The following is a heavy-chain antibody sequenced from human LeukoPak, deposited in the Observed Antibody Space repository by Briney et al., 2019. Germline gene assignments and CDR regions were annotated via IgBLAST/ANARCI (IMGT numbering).Heavy chain of an antibody. CDR3: AKGFSGSYFDY. V-gene: IGHV3-33*06. CDR1: GFTFSSYA. J-gene: IGHJ4*02. CDR2: IWYDGSNK. Sequence: PGGSLRLSCAASGFTFSSYAMHWVRQAPGKGLECVAVIWYDGSNKYYADSVKGRFSISRDNSKNTVYLQMNSLRAEDTAVYYCAKGFSGSYFDYWGQGTLVTVSS. D-gene: IGHD1-26*01.